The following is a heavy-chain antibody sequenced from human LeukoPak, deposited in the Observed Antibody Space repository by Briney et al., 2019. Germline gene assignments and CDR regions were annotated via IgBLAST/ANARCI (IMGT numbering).Heavy chain of an antibody. J-gene: IGHJ4*02. V-gene: IGHV4-34*01. CDR1: GVSFSGYY. Sequence: SETLSLTCAVYGVSFSGYYWSWIRQPPGKGLEWIGEINHSGSTNYNPSLKSRVTISVDTSKNQFSLKLSSVTAADTAVYYCARGPIGDIVVVPAAMVTLFFDYWGQGTLVTVSS. CDR3: ARGPIGDIVVVPAAMVTLFFDY. CDR2: INHSGST. D-gene: IGHD2-2*01.